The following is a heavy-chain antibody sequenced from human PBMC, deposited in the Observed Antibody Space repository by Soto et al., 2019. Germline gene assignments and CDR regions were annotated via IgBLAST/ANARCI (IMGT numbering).Heavy chain of an antibody. CDR3: ARGRVSGFDP. J-gene: IGHJ5*02. V-gene: IGHV3-13*01. D-gene: IGHD6-13*01. Sequence: EVQLVESGGGLVKPGGPLTLSCEGSGFTFRNAWMSWVRQAPGKGLEWVSAIGTAGDTYYPGSVKGRFTISRENAKNSLYLQMNSLRAGDTAVYYCARGRVSGFDPWGQGTLVTVSS. CDR1: GFTFRNAW. CDR2: IGTAGDT.